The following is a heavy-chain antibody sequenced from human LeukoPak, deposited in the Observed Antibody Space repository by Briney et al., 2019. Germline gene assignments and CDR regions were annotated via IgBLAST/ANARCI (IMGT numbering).Heavy chain of an antibody. J-gene: IGHJ4*02. Sequence: SVTVSFKASGGTFSIYAISWVRQAPGQGVEWMGGIIPIFGTANYAQKFQGRVTITADKSTSTAYMELSSLRSEDTAVYYCASGSSGYSDYWGQGTLVTVSS. CDR1: GGTFSIYA. CDR2: IIPIFGTA. CDR3: ASGSSGYSDY. V-gene: IGHV1-69*06. D-gene: IGHD3-22*01.